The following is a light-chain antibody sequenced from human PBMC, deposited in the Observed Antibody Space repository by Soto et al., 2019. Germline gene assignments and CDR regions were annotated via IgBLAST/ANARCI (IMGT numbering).Light chain of an antibody. CDR2: DAS. Sequence: MTKTPSVSLAYVGDEAITTCRASQSISRWLAWYQQKPGKAPKLLIHDASTLESAVPSRFSGSGSGTEFILTISSLQPDDIATYYCQQYISYQTLAQGTKVDI. CDR1: QSISRW. V-gene: IGKV1-5*01. CDR3: QQYISYQT. J-gene: IGKJ1*01.